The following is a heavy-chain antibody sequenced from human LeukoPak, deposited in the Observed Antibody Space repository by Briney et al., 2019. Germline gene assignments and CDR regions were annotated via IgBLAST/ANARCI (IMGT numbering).Heavy chain of an antibody. Sequence: GGSLRLSCAASGFTFSSYAMSWVRQAPGKGLEWVSAISGSGGSTYYADSVKGRFTISRDNSKNTLYLQMNSLRAEDTAVYYCANYQLLYVRSPDFDYWGQGTLVTVSS. J-gene: IGHJ4*02. D-gene: IGHD2-2*02. V-gene: IGHV3-23*01. CDR1: GFTFSSYA. CDR3: ANYQLLYVRSPDFDY. CDR2: ISGSGGST.